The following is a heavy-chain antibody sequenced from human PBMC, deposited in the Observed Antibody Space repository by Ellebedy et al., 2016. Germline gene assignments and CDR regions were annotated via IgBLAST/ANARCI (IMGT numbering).Heavy chain of an antibody. V-gene: IGHV3-30*03. CDR2: ISVDGRAV. CDR3: ARDSAGVVVTSCFDY. Sequence: GESLKISCVGFGFTFSDSVMHWVRQDPGKGLDWVAGISVDGRAVHYPDSVKGRFTISRDNAQNTVYLQMNSLRDEDTAVYYCARDSAGVVVTSCFDYWGQGTLVTVSS. D-gene: IGHD2-21*02. CDR1: GFTFSDSV. J-gene: IGHJ4*02.